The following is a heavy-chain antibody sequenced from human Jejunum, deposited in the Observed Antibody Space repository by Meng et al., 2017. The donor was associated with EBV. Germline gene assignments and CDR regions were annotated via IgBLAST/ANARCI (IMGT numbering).Heavy chain of an antibody. J-gene: IGHJ4*02. V-gene: IGHV1-3*04. CDR1: GYIFTNYA. CDR3: ARGRGVATISS. CDR2: INTGTDST. Sequence: QVLLLQSGAEEKKPXXPVKVSCKASGYIFTNYAMHWVRQAPGQRLEWMGWINTGTDSTKYSRKFQGRLTITRDTSASTVYMDLSSLRSEDTAVYYCARGRGVATISSWGQGTRVTVSS. D-gene: IGHD5-12*01.